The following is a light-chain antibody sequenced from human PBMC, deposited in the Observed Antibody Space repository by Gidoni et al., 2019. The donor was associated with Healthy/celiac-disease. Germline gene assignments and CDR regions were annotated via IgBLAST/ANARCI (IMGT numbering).Light chain of an antibody. CDR2: GAS. V-gene: IGKV3-20*01. CDR3: QQYGSSPRT. J-gene: IGKJ3*01. CDR1: QSVSSSY. Sequence: EIVLTQSPGTLSLSPGERATLSCRASQSVSSSYLAWYQQKPGQAPRLLIYGASSRATGIPDRFSSSGSGTDFTLTISRLVPEDFAVYYCQQYGSSPRTFGPGTKVDIK.